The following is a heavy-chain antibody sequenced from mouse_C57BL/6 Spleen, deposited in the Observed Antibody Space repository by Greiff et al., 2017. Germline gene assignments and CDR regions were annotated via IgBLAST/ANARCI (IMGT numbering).Heavy chain of an antibody. Sequence: QVQLQQSGPELVKPGASVKISCKASGYAFSSSWMNWVKQRPGQGLEWIGRIYPGDGDTNYNGKFKGKATLTADKSSSTAYMQLSSLTSEASAVYLCARGESSDYWGQGTTLTVSS. CDR3: ARGESSDY. D-gene: IGHD1-3*01. CDR2: IYPGDGDT. J-gene: IGHJ2*01. V-gene: IGHV1-82*01. CDR1: GYAFSSSW.